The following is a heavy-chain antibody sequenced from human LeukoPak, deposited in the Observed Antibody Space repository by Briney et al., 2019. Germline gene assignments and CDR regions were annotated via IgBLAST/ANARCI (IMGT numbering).Heavy chain of an antibody. Sequence: HPGGSLRLSCAASGFTFSSYWMSWVRQAPGKGLEWVANIKQDGSEKYYVDSVKGRFTISRDNSKNTLYLQMNSLRAEDTAIYFCAKDANYFDSGSYYRNNWFDPWSQGTLVTVSS. CDR1: GFTFSSYW. CDR2: IKQDGSEK. J-gene: IGHJ5*02. D-gene: IGHD3-10*01. V-gene: IGHV3-7*03. CDR3: AKDANYFDSGSYYRNNWFDP.